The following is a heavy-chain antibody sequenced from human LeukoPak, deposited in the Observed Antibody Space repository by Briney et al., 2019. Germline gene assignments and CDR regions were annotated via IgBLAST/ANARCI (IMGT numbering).Heavy chain of an antibody. J-gene: IGHJ4*02. V-gene: IGHV1-18*01. CDR1: GYTFTSYG. CDR2: ISAYNGNT. D-gene: IGHD6-13*01. CDR3: ARDGGIAAAGTPPDY. Sequence: ASVKVFCKASGYTFTSYGISWVRQAPGQGLEWMGWISAYNGNTNYAQKLQGRVTMTADTSTSTAYMELRSLRSDDTAVYYCARDGGIAAAGTPPDYWGQGTLVTVSS.